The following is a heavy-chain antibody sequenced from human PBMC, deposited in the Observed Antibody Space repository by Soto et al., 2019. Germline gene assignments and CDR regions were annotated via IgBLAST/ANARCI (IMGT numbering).Heavy chain of an antibody. V-gene: IGHV1-2*02. CDR1: GPTFIAYY. D-gene: IGHD5-12*01. CDR3: VRISVDVPE. CDR2: IDPKSGGT. J-gene: IGHJ4*02. Sequence: QLVQSGAEVKKPGASVKVSCKTSGPTFIAYYIHWVRQAPGQGLEWMGWIDPKSGGTTYEQKFLGRVTMTRDTSINTAYMELNTLTSDDTAIYYCVRISVDVPEWGQGTLITVSS.